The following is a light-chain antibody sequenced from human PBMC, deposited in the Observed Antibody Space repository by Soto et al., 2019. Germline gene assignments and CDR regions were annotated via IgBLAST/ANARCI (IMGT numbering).Light chain of an antibody. CDR2: AAS. V-gene: IGKV1-27*01. J-gene: IGKJ4*01. CDR3: QKYNRAPLT. CDR1: QDISNY. Sequence: DIQMTQSPSSLSASVGDTVTITCRVSQDISNYLAWYQQKPGRVPKVLIYAASTLQSGVPSRFSAIGSGTYFTLTISSLQPEDVATYYCQKYNRAPLTFGGGTKVDIK.